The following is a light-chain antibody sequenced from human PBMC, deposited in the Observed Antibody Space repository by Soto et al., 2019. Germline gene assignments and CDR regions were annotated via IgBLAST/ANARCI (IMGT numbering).Light chain of an antibody. V-gene: IGKV3-15*01. CDR1: QSVRSN. CDR2: GAS. CDR3: QHYNNWPPWT. J-gene: IGKJ1*01. Sequence: ETVMTQSPATLSVSPGERATLSCRVSQSVRSNLAWYQQKPGQAPRLLIYGASTRATGVPARFSGSGSGTEFTLTISSLQSEDFAVYYCQHYNNWPPWTFGQGTTVEIK.